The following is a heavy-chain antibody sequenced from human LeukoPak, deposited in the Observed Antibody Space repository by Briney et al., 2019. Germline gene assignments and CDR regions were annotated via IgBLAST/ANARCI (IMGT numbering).Heavy chain of an antibody. D-gene: IGHD5-24*01. V-gene: IGHV6-1*01. CDR2: TYYRSKWYN. J-gene: IGHJ4*02. Sequence: SQTLSLTCAISGDSVSRTNIAWNWIRQSPSRGLEWLGRTYYRSKWYNDYAVSVQSRIIINPDTSKNQFSLQLNSVTPEDTAVYYCARGIGWPYFDYWGQETLVTVSS. CDR3: ARGIGWPYFDY. CDR1: GDSVSRTNIA.